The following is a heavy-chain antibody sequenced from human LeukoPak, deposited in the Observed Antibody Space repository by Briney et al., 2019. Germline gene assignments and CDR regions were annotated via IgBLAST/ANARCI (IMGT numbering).Heavy chain of an antibody. CDR1: VGSISSSSYY. Sequence: SETLSLTCTVSVGSISSSSYYWGWIRQPPGKGLEWIGSIYYCGSTYYNPSLKSRVTISVDTYKNQFSLKLSSVTAADTAVYYCAAPSGSYDSSGYYYPFDYWGQGTLVTASS. V-gene: IGHV4-39*01. CDR2: IYYCGST. J-gene: IGHJ4*02. D-gene: IGHD3-22*01. CDR3: AAPSGSYDSSGYYYPFDY.